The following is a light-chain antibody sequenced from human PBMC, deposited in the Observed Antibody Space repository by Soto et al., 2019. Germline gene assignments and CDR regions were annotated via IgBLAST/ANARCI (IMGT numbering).Light chain of an antibody. CDR1: SGSIASFY. V-gene: IGLV6-57*04. CDR3: QSYDSTNHVV. Sequence: NFMLTQPHSVSESPGKTVTLSCTRSSGSIASFYVQWYQQRPGSAPTAVIYEDNQRPSGVPDRFSGSIDSSSNSASLTISGLNTEDEADYYCQSYDSTNHVVFGGGTKLTVL. J-gene: IGLJ2*01. CDR2: EDN.